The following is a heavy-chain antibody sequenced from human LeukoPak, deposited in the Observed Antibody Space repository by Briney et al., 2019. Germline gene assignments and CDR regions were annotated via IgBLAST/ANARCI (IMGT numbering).Heavy chain of an antibody. CDR3: ARRPVYCSSTSCAPRAFDY. Sequence: PSETLSLTCAVYTGSFSVYYRSWDRPPPGKGLEWIGAINHSGSTNYHTSLKSRVTITGETSKTQFSLKLSSVTAADTAVYYCARRPVYCSSTSCAPRAFDYWGQGTLLTVSS. D-gene: IGHD2-2*01. V-gene: IGHV4-34*01. J-gene: IGHJ4*02. CDR1: TGSFSVYY. CDR2: INHSGST.